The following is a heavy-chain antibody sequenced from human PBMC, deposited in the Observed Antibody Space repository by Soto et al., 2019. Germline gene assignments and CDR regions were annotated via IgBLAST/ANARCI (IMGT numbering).Heavy chain of an antibody. CDR3: ARDSAVRGVIITPIDY. J-gene: IGHJ4*02. CDR1: GFTFSSYA. D-gene: IGHD3-10*01. Sequence: QVQLVESGGGVVQPGRSLRLSCAASGFTFSSYAMHWVRQAPGKGLEWVAVISYDGSNKYYADSVKGRFTISRDNSKNTLYLQMNSLRAEDTAVYYCARDSAVRGVIITPIDYWAREPWSPSPQ. V-gene: IGHV3-30-3*01. CDR2: ISYDGSNK.